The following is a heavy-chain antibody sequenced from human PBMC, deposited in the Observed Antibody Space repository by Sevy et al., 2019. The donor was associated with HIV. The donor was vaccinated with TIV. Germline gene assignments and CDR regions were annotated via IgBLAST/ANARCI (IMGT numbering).Heavy chain of an antibody. J-gene: IGHJ4*02. Sequence: GGSLRLSCVASGFTLDSYWMSWVRQTPGKGLEWVGRIKSKTDGGTTDYAAPVKGRLTISRDDSKNTLYLQMNSLKTEDTAVYYCTAIVVVPAELWGQGTLVTVSS. CDR1: GFTLDSYW. D-gene: IGHD2-2*01. V-gene: IGHV3-15*01. CDR2: IKSKTDGGTT. CDR3: TAIVVVPAEL.